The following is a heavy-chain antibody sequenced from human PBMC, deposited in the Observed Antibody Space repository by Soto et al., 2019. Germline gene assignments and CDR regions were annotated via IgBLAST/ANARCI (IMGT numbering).Heavy chain of an antibody. Sequence: GGSLRLACAASGFTFSSYGMHWVRQAPGKGLEWVAVISYDGSNKYYADSVKGRFTISRDNSKNTLYLQMNSLRAEDTAVYYRAKAHVLLWFGELTFDYWGQGTLVTVSS. J-gene: IGHJ4*02. D-gene: IGHD3-10*01. CDR3: AKAHVLLWFGELTFDY. V-gene: IGHV3-30*18. CDR2: ISYDGSNK. CDR1: GFTFSSYG.